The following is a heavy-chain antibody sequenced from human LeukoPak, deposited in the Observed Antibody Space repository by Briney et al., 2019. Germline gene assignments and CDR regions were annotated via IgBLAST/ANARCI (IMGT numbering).Heavy chain of an antibody. Sequence: GGSLSLSCAASGFTFSDYYMSWIRQAPGKGLEWVSYISSSSSYTNYADSVKGRFTISRDNAKNSLYLQMNSLRAEDTAVYYCARVAYCGGDCYRDAFDISGQGTMVTVSS. V-gene: IGHV3-11*05. D-gene: IGHD2-21*02. CDR3: ARVAYCGGDCYRDAFDI. J-gene: IGHJ3*02. CDR1: GFTFSDYY. CDR2: ISSSSSYT.